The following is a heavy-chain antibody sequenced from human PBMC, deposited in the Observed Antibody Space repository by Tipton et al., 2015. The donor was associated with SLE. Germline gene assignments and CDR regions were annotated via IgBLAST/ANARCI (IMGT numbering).Heavy chain of an antibody. D-gene: IGHD5-12*01. CDR3: ARGGAGYPAAFDP. V-gene: IGHV4-38-2*01. Sequence: TLSLTCAVSGSFISSGYYWGWIRQPPGKGLEWIGSFYHSGSTYNNPSLKSRVTISVDTSKNQFSLRLSSVTAADTAVYYCARGGAGYPAAFDPWGRGTLVTVSS. CDR2: FYHSGST. CDR1: GSFISSGYY. J-gene: IGHJ5*02.